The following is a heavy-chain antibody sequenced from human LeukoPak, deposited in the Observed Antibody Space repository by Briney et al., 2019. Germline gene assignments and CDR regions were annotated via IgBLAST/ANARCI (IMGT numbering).Heavy chain of an antibody. J-gene: IGHJ3*02. CDR2: IIPILGIA. V-gene: IGHV1-69*04. CDR3: ARHRSIVAADYAFDI. Sequence: SVKVSCKASGGTFSSYAISWVRQAPGQGLEWMGRIIPILGIANYAQKFQGRVTITADKSTSTAYMELSSLRSEDTAVYYCARHRSIVAADYAFDIWGQGTMVTVSS. D-gene: IGHD6-13*01. CDR1: GGTFSSYA.